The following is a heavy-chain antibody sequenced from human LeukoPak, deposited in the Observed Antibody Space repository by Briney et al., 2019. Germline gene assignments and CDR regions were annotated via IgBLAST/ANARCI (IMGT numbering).Heavy chain of an antibody. D-gene: IGHD6-19*01. CDR3: ARDPLDRSGWSSICDY. CDR1: GFTFDDYA. V-gene: IGHV3-9*01. J-gene: IGHJ4*02. CDR2: ISWNSGSI. Sequence: GGSLRLSCAASGFTFDDYAMHWVRQAPGKGLEWVSGISWNSGSIGYADSVKGRFTISRDNSKNTLDLQMNSLRPEDTAVYYCARDPLDRSGWSSICDYWGQGTLVTVSS.